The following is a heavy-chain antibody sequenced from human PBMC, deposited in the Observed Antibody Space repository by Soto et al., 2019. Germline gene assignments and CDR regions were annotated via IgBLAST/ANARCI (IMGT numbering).Heavy chain of an antibody. Sequence: EVQLLESGGGLVQPGGSLRLSCAASGFTFSSYAMSWVRQAPGKGLEWVSAISGSGGSKYYADSVKGRFTISRDNSKNTLYLQMNSLRAKDTAVYYCARELRYLYGMDVWGQGTTVTVSS. CDR3: ARELRYLYGMDV. V-gene: IGHV3-23*01. CDR2: ISGSGGSK. CDR1: GFTFSSYA. J-gene: IGHJ6*02. D-gene: IGHD3-16*01.